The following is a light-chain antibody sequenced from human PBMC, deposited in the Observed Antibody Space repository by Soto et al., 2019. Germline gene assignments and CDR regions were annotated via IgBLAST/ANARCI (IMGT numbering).Light chain of an antibody. V-gene: IGLV2-14*03. J-gene: IGLJ2*01. CDR3: TSCTTSTTMI. CDR2: DVN. CDR1: SSDIGAYNV. Sequence: QSALTQPASVSGSPGQSITISCTGTSSDIGAYNVVSWYQQHPGKAPKLMLYDVNIRPSGVSNRFSGSKSGNTASLTISGLQAEDEADYYCTSCTTSTTMIFGGGTKVTVL.